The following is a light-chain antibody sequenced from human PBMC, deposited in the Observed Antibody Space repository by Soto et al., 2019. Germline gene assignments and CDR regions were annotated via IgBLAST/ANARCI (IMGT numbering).Light chain of an antibody. Sequence: QSALTQPPSASGSPGQSVTISCTGTSRDIGGYDFVSWYQQHPGKAPKLLIYDVIKSPSGVPDRFSGSKSGNTASLPVSGLQTDDEADYYCSSYGGSNNLLFGGGTQLTVL. CDR1: SRDIGGYDF. CDR2: DVI. J-gene: IGLJ7*01. V-gene: IGLV2-8*01. CDR3: SSYGGSNNLL.